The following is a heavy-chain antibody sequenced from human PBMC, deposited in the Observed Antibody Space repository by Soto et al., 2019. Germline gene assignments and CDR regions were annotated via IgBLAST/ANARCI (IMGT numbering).Heavy chain of an antibody. CDR1: GYTFTGYF. V-gene: IGHV1-2*02. CDR2: INPNSGAT. Sequence: QVQLAQSGAEVKKPGASVKVSCKASGYTFTGYFMHWVRQAPGQGLEWMGWINPNSGATKYAQKFQGRVTWTRDRSINTAYMERSMLRSDDTAVYYCARGGGTILAPLPWGQGTLVTVSS. CDR3: ARGGGTILAPLP. D-gene: IGHD3-3*01. J-gene: IGHJ5*02.